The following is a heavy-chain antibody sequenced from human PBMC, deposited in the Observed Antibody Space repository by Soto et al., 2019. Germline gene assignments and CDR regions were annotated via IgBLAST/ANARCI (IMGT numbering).Heavy chain of an antibody. CDR1: GFTFSTYG. J-gene: IGHJ3*02. CDR2: IWYDGNNK. Sequence: QVQLVESGGGVVQPGRSLRLSCAASGFTFSTYGMHWVRQAPGKGLEWVAIIWYDGNNKYYADSVKGRFTISRDNSKNTGYLQMNSLRAEDTGIYYCARGGEQADIWGQGTMVTVSS. V-gene: IGHV3-33*01. CDR3: ARGGEQADI. D-gene: IGHD3-10*01.